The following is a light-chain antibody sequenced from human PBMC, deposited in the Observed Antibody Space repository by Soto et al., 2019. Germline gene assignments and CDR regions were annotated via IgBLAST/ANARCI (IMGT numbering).Light chain of an antibody. CDR3: SSYAGSNTYV. V-gene: IGLV2-14*01. CDR2: EVS. Sequence: QSALTQPASVSGPPGQSITISCTGTSSDVGYYDFVSWYQQHPGKAPKLIIYEVSNRPSGLSDRFSASKSGNTASLTISGLQAEDEADYHCSSYAGSNTYVFGSGTKVTVL. CDR1: SSDVGYYDF. J-gene: IGLJ1*01.